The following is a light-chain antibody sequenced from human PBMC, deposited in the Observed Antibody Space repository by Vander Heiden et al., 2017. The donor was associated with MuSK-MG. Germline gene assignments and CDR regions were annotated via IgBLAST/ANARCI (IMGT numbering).Light chain of an antibody. CDR3: QQSNSFPLT. CDR2: DAS. V-gene: IGKV1-9*01. CDR1: QSIRSY. J-gene: IGKJ4*01. Sequence: DIVLTQSPAFQSLAREDTVTITCRASQSIRSYLDWYQQKPEQAPKLLIYDASRLQCGVPSRFSGNGSGTDFTLTISSLQAEDSATYYCQQSNSFPLTFGRGTKVEIK.